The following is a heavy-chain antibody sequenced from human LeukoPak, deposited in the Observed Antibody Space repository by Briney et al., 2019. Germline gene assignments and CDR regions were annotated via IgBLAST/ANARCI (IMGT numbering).Heavy chain of an antibody. J-gene: IGHJ3*02. V-gene: IGHV3-20*04. Sequence: PGGSLRLSCAASGFTFDDYGMNWVRQAPGKGLEWVSGVNWNGGTTGYADSVKGRFTISRDNAKNSLYLQMNSLRAEDTAIYYCSKDLRVYSSSPRNAFDIWGQGTMITVSS. CDR2: VNWNGGTT. D-gene: IGHD6-6*01. CDR1: GFTFDDYG. CDR3: SKDLRVYSSSPRNAFDI.